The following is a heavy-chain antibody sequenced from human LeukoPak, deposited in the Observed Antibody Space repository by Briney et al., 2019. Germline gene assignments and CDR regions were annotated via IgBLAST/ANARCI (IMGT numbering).Heavy chain of an antibody. Sequence: GGSLRLSCAASGLTFSAYWMSWVRQAPGKGLEWVANIKQDGSEKYYVDSVKGRFTISRDNPKNSLYLQMNSLRAEDTAVYYCARGGSSWLYWDQGTLVTVSS. V-gene: IGHV3-7*01. CDR3: ARGGSSWLY. CDR2: IKQDGSEK. CDR1: GLTFSAYW. J-gene: IGHJ4*02. D-gene: IGHD6-13*01.